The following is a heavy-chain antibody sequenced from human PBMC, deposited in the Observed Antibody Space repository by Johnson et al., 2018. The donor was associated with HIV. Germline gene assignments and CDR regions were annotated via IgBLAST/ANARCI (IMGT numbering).Heavy chain of an antibody. CDR3: ARGGITMIVVVISPPDAFDI. CDR2: ARFDEVSK. J-gene: IGHJ3*02. D-gene: IGHD3-22*01. Sequence: QVQLVESGGGVVRPGGSLRLSCAASGFTISTFWMHWVRQVPGKGLMWVAVARFDEVSKYYIDSVKCRFTISRDNSKNTLYLQMNSLRAEDTAVYYCARGGITMIVVVISPPDAFDIWGQGTMVTVSS. V-gene: IGHV3-33*08. CDR1: GFTISTFW.